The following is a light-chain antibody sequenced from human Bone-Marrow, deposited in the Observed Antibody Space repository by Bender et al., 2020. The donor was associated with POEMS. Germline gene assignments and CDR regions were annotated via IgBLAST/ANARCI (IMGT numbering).Light chain of an antibody. Sequence: QSALTQPASVSGSPGQSITISCTRPSSDVDFYKPVCWFQQSPGTAPKLLIYEVTHRPSGVPDRFSGSSSGNTASLTISRLQAEDEADYYCSARTRTNTWLFGGGTKVTVL. CDR1: SSDVDFYKP. CDR3: SARTRTNTWL. J-gene: IGLJ3*02. V-gene: IGLV2-18*02. CDR2: EVT.